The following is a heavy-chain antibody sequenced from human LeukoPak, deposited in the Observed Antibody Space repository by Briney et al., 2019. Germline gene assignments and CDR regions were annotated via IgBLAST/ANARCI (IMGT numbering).Heavy chain of an antibody. V-gene: IGHV3-48*04. CDR1: GFTFSSYS. J-gene: IGHJ1*01. Sequence: GGSLRLSCAASGFTFSSYSMNWVRQAPGKGLEWVSYISSSGSSIYYADSVKGRFTISRDNAKNSLYLQMNSLRAEDTAVYYCAKEFLIAVAGTPGEYFQHWGQGTLVTVSS. CDR3: AKEFLIAVAGTPGEYFQH. CDR2: ISSSGSSI. D-gene: IGHD6-19*01.